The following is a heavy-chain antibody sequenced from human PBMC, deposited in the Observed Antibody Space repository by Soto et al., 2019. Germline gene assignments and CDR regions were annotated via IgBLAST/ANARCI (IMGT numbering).Heavy chain of an antibody. Sequence: SETLSLTCTVSGGSINSGGSNWNWIRQRPGEGLEWIGYITYRGTTYSIPSLKSRVTMSVDTSRNQFSLKLSSVSAADTAVYYCARDSGESLRFFDYWGQGAPVTVSS. V-gene: IGHV4-31*03. CDR2: ITYRGTT. D-gene: IGHD3-10*01. CDR1: GGSINSGGSN. J-gene: IGHJ4*02. CDR3: ARDSGESLRFFDY.